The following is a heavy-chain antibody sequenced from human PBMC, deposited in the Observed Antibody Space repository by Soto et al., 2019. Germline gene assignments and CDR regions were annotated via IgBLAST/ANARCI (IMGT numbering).Heavy chain of an antibody. CDR3: ARGVLH. J-gene: IGHJ4*01. V-gene: IGHV4-31*03. Sequence: QVQLQESGPGLVQPSQTLSLTCTVSGGSISSGGYYWSWIRQHPGTGLEWIGHISYSGSTYYNTYLKSRVTLSVATSRNHFSRIVNSVTAADTAVYYCARGVLHWGQGTLVTVSS. CDR2: ISYSGST. CDR1: GGSISSGGYY.